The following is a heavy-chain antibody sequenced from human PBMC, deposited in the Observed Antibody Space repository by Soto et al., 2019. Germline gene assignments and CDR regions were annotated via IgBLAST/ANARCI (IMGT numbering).Heavy chain of an antibody. CDR1: GGSITSYY. V-gene: IGHV4-59*01. J-gene: IGHJ4*01. Sequence: QVQLQESGPGLVKPSETLSLTCTVSGGSITSYYWSWIRQPPGKGLEWIGYIHNSGGTTYNPSLQSRVTIPAAVSKTQSSLDLRSVTAADTAVYYCARRWSATDYWCHGTLVTVSS. CDR2: IHNSGGT. CDR3: ARRWSATDY.